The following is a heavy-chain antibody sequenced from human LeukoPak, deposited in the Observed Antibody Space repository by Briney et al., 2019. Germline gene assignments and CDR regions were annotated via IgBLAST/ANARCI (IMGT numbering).Heavy chain of an antibody. Sequence: ASVKVSCKASGYTFTGYHMHWVRQAPGQGLEWMGWISAYNGNTHYAQKLQGRVTMTTDTSTSTAYMELRSLRSDDTAVYYCAREGIQLWLDLSYWGQGTLVTVSS. CDR2: ISAYNGNT. CDR3: AREGIQLWLDLSY. V-gene: IGHV1-18*04. CDR1: GYTFTGYH. J-gene: IGHJ4*02. D-gene: IGHD5-18*01.